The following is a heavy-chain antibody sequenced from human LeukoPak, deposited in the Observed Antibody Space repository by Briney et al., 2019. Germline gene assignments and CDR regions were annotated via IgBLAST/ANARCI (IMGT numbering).Heavy chain of an antibody. Sequence: QPGGSLRLSCVASGFTLSSYWMQWVRQVPGKGLVWVSRINSDGSGTTYADSVKGRFTITTDNAKNTLYLQMNSLRAEDTAVYYCGRDYYGSVDYWGQGTLVTVSS. V-gene: IGHV3-74*01. D-gene: IGHD3-10*01. J-gene: IGHJ4*02. CDR1: GFTLSSYW. CDR3: GRDYYGSVDY. CDR2: INSDGSGT.